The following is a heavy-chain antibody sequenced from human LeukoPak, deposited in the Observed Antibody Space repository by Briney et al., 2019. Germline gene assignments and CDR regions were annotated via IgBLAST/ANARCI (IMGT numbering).Heavy chain of an antibody. V-gene: IGHV1-3*01. CDR1: GYTFTIYA. Sequence: ASVTVSCKASGYTFTIYAMHWVSQAPGQRLEWMGWINAGNGNTKYSQKFQGRVTITRDTSASTAYMELSSLRSEDTAVYYCARDPGSWRNWFDPWGQGTLVTVSS. CDR3: ARDPGSWRNWFDP. J-gene: IGHJ5*02. D-gene: IGHD3-10*01. CDR2: INAGNGNT.